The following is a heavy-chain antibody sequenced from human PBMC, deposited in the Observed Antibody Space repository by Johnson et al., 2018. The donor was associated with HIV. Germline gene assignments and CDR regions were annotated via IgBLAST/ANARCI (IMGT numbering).Heavy chain of an antibody. CDR2: ISGSGGST. D-gene: IGHD3-22*01. CDR3: ARGLTMIVVVDAFDI. V-gene: IGHV3-23*04. J-gene: IGHJ3*02. Sequence: VQLVESGGGVVQPGRSLRLSCAASGFTFSTFGMHWVRQAPGKGLEWVSAISGSGGSTYYADSVKGRFTISRDNSKNTLYLQMNSLRDEDTSVYYCARGLTMIVVVDAFDIWGQGTMVTVSS. CDR1: GFTFSTFG.